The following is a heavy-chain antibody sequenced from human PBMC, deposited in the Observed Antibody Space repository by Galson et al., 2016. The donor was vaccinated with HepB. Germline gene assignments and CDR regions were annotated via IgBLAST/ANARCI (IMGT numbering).Heavy chain of an antibody. J-gene: IGHJ4*02. D-gene: IGHD3-10*01. V-gene: IGHV3-15*01. CDR1: GITFSNAW. CDR2: IKRNTDGGTT. CDR3: STYLLWFGELSTSDY. Sequence: LRLSCAASGITFSNAWMSWVRQAPGKGLEWVGRIKRNTDGGTTDYAALVKGRFIITRDDSKKTLYLQMNNLKIEDTAVYYCSTYLLWFGELSTSDYWGQGTLVTVSS.